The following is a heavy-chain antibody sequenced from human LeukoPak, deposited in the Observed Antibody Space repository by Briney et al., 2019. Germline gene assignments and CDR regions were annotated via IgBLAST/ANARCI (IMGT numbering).Heavy chain of an antibody. CDR2: IRYDGSNK. CDR1: GFNFSSYG. V-gene: IGHV3-30*02. Sequence: GGSLRLSCAASGFNFSSYGMHWVRQAPGKGLEWVAFIRYDGSNKYYADSVKGRFTISRDNSKNTLYLQMNSLRAEDTAVYYCANFPVAGTRRDDYWGQGTLVTVSS. J-gene: IGHJ4*02. CDR3: ANFPVAGTRRDDY. D-gene: IGHD6-19*01.